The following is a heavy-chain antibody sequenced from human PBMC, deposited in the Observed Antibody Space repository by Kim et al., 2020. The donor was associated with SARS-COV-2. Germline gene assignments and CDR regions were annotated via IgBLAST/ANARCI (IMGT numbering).Heavy chain of an antibody. J-gene: IGHJ4*02. Sequence: LKSRVTISVDTSKNQFSLKLSSVPAADTAVYYCARDQGFSMIVVVTPFDYWGQGTLVTVSS. V-gene: IGHV4-30-2*04. CDR3: ARDQGFSMIVVVTPFDY. D-gene: IGHD3-22*01.